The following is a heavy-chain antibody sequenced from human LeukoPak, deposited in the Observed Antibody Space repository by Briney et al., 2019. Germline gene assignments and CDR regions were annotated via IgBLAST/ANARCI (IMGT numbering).Heavy chain of an antibody. CDR1: GGTFSSYA. CDR2: IIPILGIA. CDR3: ARNSMAAAIDY. J-gene: IGHJ4*02. Sequence: ASVKVSCKASGGTFSSYAISWVRQAPGQGLEWMGRIIPILGIANYAQRFQGRVTITADKSTSTAYMELSSLRSDDTAVYYCARNSMAAAIDYWGQGTLVTVSS. D-gene: IGHD2-2*01. V-gene: IGHV1-69*04.